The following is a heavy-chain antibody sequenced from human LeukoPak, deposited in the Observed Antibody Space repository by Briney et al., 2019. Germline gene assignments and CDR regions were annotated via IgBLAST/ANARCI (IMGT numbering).Heavy chain of an antibody. CDR1: GFTFDDYA. CDR3: ARGASVVAGNDNAFDI. D-gene: IGHD6-19*01. Sequence: GGSLTLSCAASGFTFDDYAMHWVRQAPGKGLEWVSGISWNSGSIGYADSVKGRFTISRDNARNSLYLQMNSLRAEDTAVYYCARGASVVAGNDNAFDIWGQGTMVTVSS. CDR2: ISWNSGSI. V-gene: IGHV3-9*01. J-gene: IGHJ3*02.